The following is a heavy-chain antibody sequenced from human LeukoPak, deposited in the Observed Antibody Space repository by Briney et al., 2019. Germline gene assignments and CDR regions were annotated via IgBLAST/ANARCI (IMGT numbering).Heavy chain of an antibody. D-gene: IGHD6-13*01. CDR1: GGSISSYY. J-gene: IGHJ5*02. V-gene: IGHV4-59*12. CDR2: IYYSGST. Sequence: PSETLSLTCTVSGGSISSYYWSWIRQPPGKGLEWIGYIYYSGSTNYNPSLKSRVTISVDTSKNQFSLKLSSVTAADTAVYYCARGYSSSWYLRIGWFDPWGQGTLVTVSS. CDR3: ARGYSSSWYLRIGWFDP.